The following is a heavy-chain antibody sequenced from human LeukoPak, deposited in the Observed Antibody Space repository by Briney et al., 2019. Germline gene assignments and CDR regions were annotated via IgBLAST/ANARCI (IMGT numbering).Heavy chain of an antibody. CDR3: ARDGAHYDFWSGYYQN. D-gene: IGHD3-3*01. V-gene: IGHV1-18*01. CDR2: ISAYNGNT. J-gene: IGHJ4*02. CDR1: GYTFTSYG. Sequence: GVSVKVSCKASGYTFTSYGISWVRQAPGQGLEWMGWISAYNGNTNYAQKLQGRVTMTTDTSTSTAYMELRSLRSDDTAVYYCARDGAHYDFWSGYYQNWGQGTLVTVSS.